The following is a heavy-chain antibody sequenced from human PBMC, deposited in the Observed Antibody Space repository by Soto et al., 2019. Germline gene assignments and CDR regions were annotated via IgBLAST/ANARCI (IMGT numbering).Heavy chain of an antibody. J-gene: IGHJ6*02. CDR1: GFTFSSYA. CDR3: ARHYKLGGMDV. CDR2: ISYDGSNK. D-gene: IGHD3-10*01. V-gene: IGHV3-30-3*01. Sequence: PGGSLRLSCAASGFTFSSYAMHWVRQAPGKGLEWVAVISYDGSNKYYADSVKGRFTISRDNSKNTLYLQMNSLRAEDTAVYYCARHYKLGGMDVWGQRTTVTVSS.